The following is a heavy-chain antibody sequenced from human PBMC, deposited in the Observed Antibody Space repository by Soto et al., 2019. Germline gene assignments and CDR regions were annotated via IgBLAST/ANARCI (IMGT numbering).Heavy chain of an antibody. J-gene: IGHJ4*02. CDR2: IYHSGST. D-gene: IGHD3-16*02. V-gene: IGHV4-4*02. Sequence: PSETLSLTCAVSGGSISSSNWWSWVRQPPGKGLEWIGEIYHSGSTNYNPSLKSRVTISVDKSKNQFSLKLSSVTAADTAVYYCARIRPYDYVWGSYRYPQFDYWGQGTLVTVSS. CDR3: ARIRPYDYVWGSYRYPQFDY. CDR1: GGSISSSNW.